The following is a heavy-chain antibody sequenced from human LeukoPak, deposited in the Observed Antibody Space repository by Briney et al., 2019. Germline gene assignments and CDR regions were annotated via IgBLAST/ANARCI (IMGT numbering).Heavy chain of an antibody. V-gene: IGHV1-2*02. CDR3: ARVLRGSGARRNWFDP. D-gene: IGHD3-10*01. CDR2: INPNSGGT. CDR1: GYTFTDHY. J-gene: IGHJ5*02. Sequence: ASVKVSCKASGYTFTDHYMHWVRQAPGQGLEWMGWINPNSGGTNYAQKFQGRVTMTRDTSITTAYMELSRLRSDDTAVYYCARVLRGSGARRNWFDPWGQGTLVTVSS.